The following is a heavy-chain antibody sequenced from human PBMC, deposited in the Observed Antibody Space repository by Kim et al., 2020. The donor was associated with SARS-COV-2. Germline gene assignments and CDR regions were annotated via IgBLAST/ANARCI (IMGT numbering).Heavy chain of an antibody. D-gene: IGHD3-16*02. CDR2: INPDISGT. CDR3: ARDRCTRGLCQWDFDS. J-gene: IGHJ4*02. Sequence: ASVKVSCKTSGYTFTAYYMHWVRQAPGQGLEWMGWINPDISGTHYPQKFQGRVSVTSDASISTVYMDLSSLRSDDTAIYYCARDRCTRGLCQWDFDSWGQGTLVTVSS. V-gene: IGHV1-2*02. CDR1: GYTFTAYY.